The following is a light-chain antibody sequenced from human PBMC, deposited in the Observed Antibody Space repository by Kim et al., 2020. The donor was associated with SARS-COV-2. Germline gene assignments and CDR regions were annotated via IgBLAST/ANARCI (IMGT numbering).Light chain of an antibody. V-gene: IGLV2-14*01. CDR3: SSYTSSSSLLF. J-gene: IGLJ1*01. CDR2: DVS. Sequence: QSALTQPASVSGSPGQSITISCTGTSSDVGGYNYVTWYQQHSGKAPKLMIYDVSKRPTGVSNRFSGSKSGNTASLTFSGLQAEEEADYFCSSYTSSSSLLFFGTGTKDTVL. CDR1: SSDVGGYNY.